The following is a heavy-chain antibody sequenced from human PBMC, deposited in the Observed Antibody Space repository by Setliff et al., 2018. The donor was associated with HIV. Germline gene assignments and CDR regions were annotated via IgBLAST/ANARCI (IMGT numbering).Heavy chain of an antibody. V-gene: IGHV4-39*01. CDR1: GGSISSTNYF. CDR3: VNPSGAMGDFDS. CDR2: IYYHGST. J-gene: IGHJ4*02. D-gene: IGHD3-16*01. Sequence: SETLSLTCTVSGGSISSTNYFWGWIRQPPGKGLEWIGTIYYHGSTYYNPSLKSRVTISIDTSKNQFSLQLSSVTAADTAVYYCVNPSGAMGDFDSWGQGTLVTSPQ.